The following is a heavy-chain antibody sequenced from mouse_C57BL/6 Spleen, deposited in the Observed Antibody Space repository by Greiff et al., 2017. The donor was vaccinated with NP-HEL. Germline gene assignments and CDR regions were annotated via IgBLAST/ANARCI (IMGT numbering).Heavy chain of an antibody. Sequence: EVKVVESGGGLVKPGGSLKLSCAASGFTFSSYAMSWVRQTPEKRLEWVATISDGGSYTYYPDNVKGRFTISRDNAKNNLYLQMSHLKSEDTAMYYCARDMITTGGLYYFDYWGQGTTLTVSS. D-gene: IGHD2-4*01. J-gene: IGHJ2*01. CDR1: GFTFSSYA. CDR2: ISDGGSYT. V-gene: IGHV5-4*01. CDR3: ARDMITTGGLYYFDY.